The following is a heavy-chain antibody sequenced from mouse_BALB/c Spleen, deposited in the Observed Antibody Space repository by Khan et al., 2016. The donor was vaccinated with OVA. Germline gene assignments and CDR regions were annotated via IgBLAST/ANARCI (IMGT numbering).Heavy chain of an antibody. V-gene: IGHV1S137*01. CDR1: GYIFTDYA. J-gene: IGHJ2*01. Sequence: VQLQESGPELVRPGVSVKISCKGSGYIFTDYAMHWVKQSHAKSLEWIGLISTYSGNTNYNQKFKGKATMTVDKSSSTAYMELARLTSEDSAIXYCARPAYDGYYDYWGQGTTLTVSS. D-gene: IGHD2-3*01. CDR2: ISTYSGNT. CDR3: ARPAYDGYYDY.